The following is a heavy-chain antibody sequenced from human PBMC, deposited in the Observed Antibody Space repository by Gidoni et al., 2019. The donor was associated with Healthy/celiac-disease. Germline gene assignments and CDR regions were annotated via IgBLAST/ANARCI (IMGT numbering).Heavy chain of an antibody. D-gene: IGHD2-15*01. J-gene: IGHJ6*02. CDR2: ISSSSSYI. V-gene: IGHV3-21*01. CDR3: AREKEYCSGGSCYSRYYYYGMDV. CDR1: GFTFSSYS. Sequence: VQLVESGGGLVKPGGSLILSCAASGFTFSSYSLDWVRQAPGKGLEWVSSISSSSSYIYYADSVKGRFTISRDNAKNSLYLQMNSLRAEDTAVYYCAREKEYCSGGSCYSRYYYYGMDVWGQGTTVTVSS.